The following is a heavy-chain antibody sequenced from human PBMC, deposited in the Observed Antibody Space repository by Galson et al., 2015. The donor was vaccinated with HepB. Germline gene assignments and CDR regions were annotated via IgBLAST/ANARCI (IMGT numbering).Heavy chain of an antibody. CDR3: ARMATGTTPYYYYYMDV. J-gene: IGHJ6*03. D-gene: IGHD1-1*01. V-gene: IGHV2-70*11. CDR1: GFSLSTSGMC. CDR2: IDWDDDK. Sequence: PALVKPTQTLTLTCTFFGFSLSTSGMCVSWIRQPPGKALEWLARIDWDDDKYYSTSLKTRLTISKDTSKNQVVLTMTNMDPVDTATYHCARMATGTTPYYYYYMDVWGKGTTVTVSS.